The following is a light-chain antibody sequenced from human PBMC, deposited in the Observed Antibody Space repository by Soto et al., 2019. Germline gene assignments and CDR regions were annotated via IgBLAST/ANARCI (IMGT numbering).Light chain of an antibody. CDR3: QQYNSYWT. J-gene: IGKJ1*01. CDR2: DAS. Sequence: DIHMTQSPSTLSASVGDRVTNTCRASQSISSWLAWYQQKPGKAPKLLIYDASSLESGVPSRFSGSGSGTEFTLTISSLQPDDFATYYCQQYNSYWTFGQGTKVDIK. V-gene: IGKV1-5*01. CDR1: QSISSW.